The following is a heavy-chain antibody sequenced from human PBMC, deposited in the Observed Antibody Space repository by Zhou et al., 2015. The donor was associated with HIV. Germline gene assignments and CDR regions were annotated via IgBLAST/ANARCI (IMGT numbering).Heavy chain of an antibody. D-gene: IGHD2-2*02. CDR2: ISSSGSTI. J-gene: IGHJ6*03. CDR3: ARERGRIPLYYYMDV. V-gene: IGHV3-48*04. CDR1: GFTFSSYG. Sequence: VQLVESGGGVVQPGRSLRLSCAASGFTFSSYGMHWVRQAPGKGLEWISYISSSGSTIYYADSVKGRFTISRDNAKNSLYLQMNSLRAEDTAVYYCARERGRIPLYYYMDVWGKGTTVTVSS.